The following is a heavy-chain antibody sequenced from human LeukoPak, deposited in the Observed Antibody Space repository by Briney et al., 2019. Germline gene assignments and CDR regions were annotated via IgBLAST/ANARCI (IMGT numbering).Heavy chain of an antibody. J-gene: IGHJ4*02. CDR3: ARSYSSSRGTFDY. V-gene: IGHV3-21*01. Sequence: GGSLRLSCAASGFSFSSYGMNWVRQAPGKGLEWVSSITSSSSYIYYADSVKGRFTISRDNAKNSLYLQMNSLRAEDTAVYYCARSYSSSRGTFDYWGQGTLVTVSS. D-gene: IGHD6-6*01. CDR2: ITSSSSYI. CDR1: GFSFSSYG.